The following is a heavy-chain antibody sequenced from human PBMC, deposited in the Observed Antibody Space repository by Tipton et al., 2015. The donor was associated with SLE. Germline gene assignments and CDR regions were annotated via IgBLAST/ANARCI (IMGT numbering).Heavy chain of an antibody. CDR2: IYSGDSRT. Sequence: GSLRLSCEASGFTFSSYAMNWVRQAPGKGLEWVSVIYSGDSRTYYADSVKGRFTISRDNSKNTLYLQMNSLRAEDTAVYYCAGGLVHYYYYMDVWGKGTTVTVSS. J-gene: IGHJ6*03. V-gene: IGHV3-23*03. CDR3: AGGLVHYYYYMDV. D-gene: IGHD6-6*01. CDR1: GFTFSSYA.